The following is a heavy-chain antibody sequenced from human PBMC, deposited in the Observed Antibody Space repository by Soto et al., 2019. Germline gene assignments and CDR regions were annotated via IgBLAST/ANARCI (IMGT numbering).Heavy chain of an antibody. Sequence: QVQLQESGPGLVKPSETLSLTCTVSGGSISSYYWSWIRQPPGKGLEWIGYIYYSGSTNYNPSLKSRVTISVDTSKIQFSLKLSSVTAADTAVYYCARLLGETAMVFDYWGQGTLVTVSS. CDR2: IYYSGST. CDR1: GGSISSYY. J-gene: IGHJ4*02. CDR3: ARLLGETAMVFDY. V-gene: IGHV4-59*08. D-gene: IGHD5-18*01.